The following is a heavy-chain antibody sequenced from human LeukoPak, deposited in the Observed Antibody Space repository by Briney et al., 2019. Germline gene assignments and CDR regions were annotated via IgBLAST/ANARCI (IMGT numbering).Heavy chain of an antibody. D-gene: IGHD3-22*01. CDR1: GFTFSSYW. J-gene: IGHJ4*02. CDR2: IKQDGSEK. V-gene: IGHV3-7*01. CDR3: ARDRGTPDYYDTSGYDY. Sequence: PGGSLRLSCAASGFTFSSYWMSWVRQAPGKGLEWVANIKQDGSEKYYVDSVKGRFTISRDNAKNSLYLQMNSLRAEDTAVYYCARDRGTPDYYDTSGYDYWGQGTLVTVSS.